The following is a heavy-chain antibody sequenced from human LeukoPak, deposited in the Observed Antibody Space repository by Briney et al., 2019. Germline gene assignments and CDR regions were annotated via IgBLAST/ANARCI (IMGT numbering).Heavy chain of an antibody. V-gene: IGHV3-23*01. CDR1: GFTFSIYA. CDR3: AKGDSSSSPYYMDV. CDR2: ISGSGGST. D-gene: IGHD6-6*01. J-gene: IGHJ6*03. Sequence: GGSLRLSCPASGFTFSIYAMSWVRQAPGKGREGGSAISGSGGSTYYADSVKGRFTISRDNYKKTLYMKMNRLRDEDTAVYYCAKGDSSSSPYYMDVWGKGTTVTVSS.